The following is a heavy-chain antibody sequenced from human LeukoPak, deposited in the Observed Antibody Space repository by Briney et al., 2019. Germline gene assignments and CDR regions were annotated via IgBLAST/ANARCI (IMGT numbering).Heavy chain of an antibody. CDR2: INHSGST. D-gene: IGHD1-1*01. CDR1: GGSFSGYY. J-gene: IGHJ5*02. CDR3: ARLFPPGRGDWFDP. Sequence: SSETLSLTCAVYGGSFSGYYWSWIRQPPGKGLEGIGEINHSGSTNYNPPLKSRVTISVDTSKNQFSLKLSSVTAADTAVYYCARLFPPGRGDWFDPWGQGTLVTVSS. V-gene: IGHV4-34*01.